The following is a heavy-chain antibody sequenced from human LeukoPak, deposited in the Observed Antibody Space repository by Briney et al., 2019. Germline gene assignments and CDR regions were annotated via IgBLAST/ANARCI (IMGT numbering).Heavy chain of an antibody. V-gene: IGHV4-34*01. CDR2: INHSGST. D-gene: IGHD6-13*01. CDR1: GESFSGYY. J-gene: IGHJ4*02. CDR3: ARGDGAAAGKGLDY. Sequence: SETLSLTCAVYGESFSGYYWNWIRQPPGEGLEWIGEINHSGSTNYNPSLKSRVTISVDTSKNQFSLKLSSVTAADTAVYYCARGDGAAAGKGLDYWGQGTLVTVSS.